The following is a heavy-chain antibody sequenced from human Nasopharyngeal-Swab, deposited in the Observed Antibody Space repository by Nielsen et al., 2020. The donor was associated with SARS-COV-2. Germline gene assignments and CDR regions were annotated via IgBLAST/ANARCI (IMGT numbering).Heavy chain of an antibody. V-gene: IGHV4-38-2*02. J-gene: IGHJ4*02. CDR1: GYSISSVYY. D-gene: IGHD2-21*01. CDR2: IYHSGNT. CDR3: VHLWLPGF. Sequence: SETLSPTCTVLGYSISSVYYWGWIRQPPGKSLEWIVCIYHSGNTYYNPSLKSRVTISVDTPKNQFSLKLNSVTAADTALYFCVHLWLPGFWGQGTLVTVSS.